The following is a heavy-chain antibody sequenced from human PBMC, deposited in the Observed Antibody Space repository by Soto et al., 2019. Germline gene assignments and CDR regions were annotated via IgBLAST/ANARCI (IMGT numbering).Heavy chain of an antibody. V-gene: IGHV2-5*01. Sequence: SGPTLVNPTQTLTLTCTFSGFSLSTTGVVVSWIRQPPGKALELLALIYWHDDKRYSPSLKSRLTITKDTSKNQVVLTMTNMDPVDTATYYCAHRGGATVGLYYFDYWGQGAMLTVSS. CDR3: AHRGGATVGLYYFDY. CDR2: IYWHDDK. J-gene: IGHJ4*02. D-gene: IGHD3-16*01. CDR1: GFSLSTTGVV.